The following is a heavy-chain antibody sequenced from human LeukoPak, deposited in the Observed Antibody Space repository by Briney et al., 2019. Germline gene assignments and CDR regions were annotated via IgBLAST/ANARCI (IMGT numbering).Heavy chain of an antibody. D-gene: IGHD1-26*01. J-gene: IGHJ3*02. CDR3: ARDRSSGSHRVVNAFDI. V-gene: IGHV3-21*01. CDR1: GFTFSSYT. Sequence: GGSLRLSCAASGFTFSSYTRIWVRQAPGKGLEWVSSISIGGDYIYYADSVKGRFTISRDNAKNSLLLQMNSLRTEDAAMYYCARDRSSGSHRVVNAFDIWGQGTVVTVSS. CDR2: ISIGGDYI.